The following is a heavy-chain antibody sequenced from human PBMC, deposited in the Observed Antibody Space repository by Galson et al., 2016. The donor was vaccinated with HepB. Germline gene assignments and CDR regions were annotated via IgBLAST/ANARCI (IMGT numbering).Heavy chain of an antibody. CDR2: INPSSGAT. J-gene: IGHJ4*02. CDR3: AREYNYGFSGAKTCDF. D-gene: IGHD5-18*01. V-gene: IGHV1-46*01. Sequence: SVKVSCKASGYTLTSYYMHRVRQAPGQGLEWMGIINPSSGATNYAQKFQGRVIMTRDTSTKTVYMELSSLRSGDTAVYFCAREYNYGFSGAKTCDFWGQGTLVTVSS. CDR1: GYTLTSYY.